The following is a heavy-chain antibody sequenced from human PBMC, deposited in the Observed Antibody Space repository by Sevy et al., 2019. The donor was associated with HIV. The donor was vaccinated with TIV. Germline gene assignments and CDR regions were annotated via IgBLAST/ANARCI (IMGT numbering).Heavy chain of an antibody. CDR2: IYYSGTT. CDR1: DVSISSGTNY. Sequence: SETLSLTCTVSDVSISSGTNYWGWIRQPPGKGLEWIGSIYYSGTTHYNPSLKSRVTMSADTSMNQFSLKLGSVTVADTAVYYCARQRGGWYEYDASDVWGQGTMVTVSS. D-gene: IGHD6-19*01. J-gene: IGHJ3*01. CDR3: ARQRGGWYEYDASDV. V-gene: IGHV4-39*01.